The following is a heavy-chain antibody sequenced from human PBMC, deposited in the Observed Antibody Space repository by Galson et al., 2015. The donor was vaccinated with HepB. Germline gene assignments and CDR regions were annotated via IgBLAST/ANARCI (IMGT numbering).Heavy chain of an antibody. J-gene: IGHJ5*02. CDR3: ATTTFKPIVVVPAGIHH. CDR1: GYTFTNYG. CDR2: ISAYNGDT. V-gene: IGHV1-18*01. D-gene: IGHD2-2*01. Sequence: SVKVSCKASGYTFTNYGISWVRQAPGQGLEWMGWISAYNGDTNYAQNLQSRVTMTTDTPTTTAYMELRSLRTDDTAVYYCATTTFKPIVVVPAGIHHWGQGTLVTVSS.